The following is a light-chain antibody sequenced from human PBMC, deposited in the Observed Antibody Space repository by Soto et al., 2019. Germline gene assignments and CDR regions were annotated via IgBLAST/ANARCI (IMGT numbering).Light chain of an antibody. CDR1: NIGSKT. J-gene: IGLJ3*02. CDR3: QVWDSSTARV. Sequence: YELTQPLSVSVALGQTARITCGGNNIGSKTVHWYQQKPGQAPVLVIYRDSNRPSRIPERFSGSNSGNTATLTISRAQAGDEADYYCQVWDSSTARVFGGGTKVTVL. CDR2: RDS. V-gene: IGLV3-9*01.